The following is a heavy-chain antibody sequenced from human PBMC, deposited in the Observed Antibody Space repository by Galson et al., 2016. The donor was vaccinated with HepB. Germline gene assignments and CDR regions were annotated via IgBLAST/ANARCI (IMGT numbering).Heavy chain of an antibody. J-gene: IGHJ4*02. Sequence: SLRLSCAASGFTFSTYAMSWVRQAPGKGLEWVSAISGSGANAHYADSVKGRFTISRDNSKNTLYLQMNSLRAEDTAIYYCASSVRGSGSPPGGYWGQGTLVTVSS. D-gene: IGHD3-10*01. CDR3: ASSVRGSGSPPGGY. CDR2: ISGSGANA. CDR1: GFTFSTYA. V-gene: IGHV3-23*01.